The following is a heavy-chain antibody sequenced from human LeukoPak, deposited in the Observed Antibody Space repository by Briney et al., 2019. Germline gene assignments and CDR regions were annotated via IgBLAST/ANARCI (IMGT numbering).Heavy chain of an antibody. Sequence: PGGSLRLSCAASGFTFSDYWMSWVRQAPGKGLEWVANIKYHGSDEHYVDSVRGRFTISRDNAKNSLFLQMNSLRAEDTAVYYCARIGGSGTYWDYWGQRTLVTVSS. J-gene: IGHJ4*02. V-gene: IGHV3-7*01. CDR3: ARIGGSGTYWDY. D-gene: IGHD3-10*01. CDR1: GFTFSDYW. CDR2: IKYHGSDE.